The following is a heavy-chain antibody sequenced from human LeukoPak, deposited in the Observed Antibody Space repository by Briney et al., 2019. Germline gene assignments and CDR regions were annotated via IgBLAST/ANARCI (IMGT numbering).Heavy chain of an antibody. J-gene: IGHJ6*02. V-gene: IGHV3-23*01. D-gene: IGHD3-10*01. CDR2: ISGSGGST. Sequence: GGSLRLSCAASGFTFSSYAMSWVRQAPGKGLEWVSAISGSGGSTYYADSVKGRFTISRDNSKNTLYLQMNSLRAEDTAVYYCAKRSRFGELFATAYYYGRDVWGQGTTVTVSS. CDR1: GFTFSSYA. CDR3: AKRSRFGELFATAYYYGRDV.